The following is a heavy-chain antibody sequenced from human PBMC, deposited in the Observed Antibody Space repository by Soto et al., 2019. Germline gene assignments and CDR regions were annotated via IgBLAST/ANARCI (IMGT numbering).Heavy chain of an antibody. CDR3: ARDVGRYYYGMDV. CDR1: GFTVSSNY. J-gene: IGHJ6*02. CDR2: IYSGGST. Sequence: ESGGGLIQPGGSLRLSCAASGFTVSSNYMSWVRQAPGKGLEWVSVIYSGGSTYYADSVKGRFTISRDNSKNTLYLQMNSLRAEDTAVYYCARDVGRYYYGMDVWGQGITVTVSS. V-gene: IGHV3-53*01. D-gene: IGHD1-26*01.